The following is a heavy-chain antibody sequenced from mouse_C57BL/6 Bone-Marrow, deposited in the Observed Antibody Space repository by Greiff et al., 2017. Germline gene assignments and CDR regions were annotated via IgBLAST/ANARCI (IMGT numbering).Heavy chain of an antibody. CDR3: ARRRDYDGAWFAY. V-gene: IGHV1-81*01. CDR2: IYPRSGNT. CDR1: GYTFTSYG. Sequence: QVQLQQSGAELARPGASLKLSCKASGYTFTSYGISWVKQRTGQGLEWIGEIYPRSGNTYYNEKFKGKATLTADKSSSTAYMELRSLTSEDSAVYFCARRRDYDGAWFAYWGQGTLVTVSA. J-gene: IGHJ3*01. D-gene: IGHD2-4*01.